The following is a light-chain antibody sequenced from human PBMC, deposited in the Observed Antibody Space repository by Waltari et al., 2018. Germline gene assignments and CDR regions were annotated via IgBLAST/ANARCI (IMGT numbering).Light chain of an antibody. V-gene: IGKV1-13*02. CDR2: DAS. Sequence: AVQLTQSPSSLSASVGTRVSITCRASQDISNALAWYQQKAGKPPKLLIYDASTLESGVPSKFSGSGSGTYFTLTISSLQPEDFATYYCQHFNSYPPWTFGQGTNLEI. CDR1: QDISNA. J-gene: IGKJ2*01. CDR3: QHFNSYPPWT.